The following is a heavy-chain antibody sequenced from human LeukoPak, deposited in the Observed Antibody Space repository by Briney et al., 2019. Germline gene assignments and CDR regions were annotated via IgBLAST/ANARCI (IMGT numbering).Heavy chain of an antibody. CDR2: IYYSGST. CDR1: GGSISSYY. J-gene: IGHJ5*02. D-gene: IGHD3-22*01. Sequence: SETLSLTCTVSGGSISSYYWSWIRQPPGKGLEWIGYIYYSGSTNYNPSLKSRVTISVDTSKNQFSLKLSSVTAADTAVYYCARFHQYYYDSSGYRNWFDPWGQGTLVTVSS. V-gene: IGHV4-59*01. CDR3: ARFHQYYYDSSGYRNWFDP.